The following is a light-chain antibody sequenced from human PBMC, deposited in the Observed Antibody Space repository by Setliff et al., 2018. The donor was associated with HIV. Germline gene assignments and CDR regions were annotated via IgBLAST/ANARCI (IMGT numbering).Light chain of an antibody. CDR1: RSNIGSTS. J-gene: IGLJ1*01. Sequence: QSVLTQPPSASGTPGQRVTISCSGSRSNIGSTSVNWYQHLPGTAPKLLIYSNNQRPSGVPDRFSASKSGTSASLAISGLRSADEAEYYCGAWDDSLNGHFVFGTGTKVTVL. CDR3: GAWDDSLNGHFV. V-gene: IGLV1-44*01. CDR2: SNN.